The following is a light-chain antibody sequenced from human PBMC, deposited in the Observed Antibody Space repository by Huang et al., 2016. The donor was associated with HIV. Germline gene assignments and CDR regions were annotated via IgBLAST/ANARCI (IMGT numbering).Light chain of an antibody. J-gene: IGKJ1*01. CDR3: QQYDSSPWT. V-gene: IGKV3-20*01. CDR2: GAS. Sequence: EIVLTQSPGTLSLSPGERATLSCSASPSVSSSYLAWYQQKPGQAPRLLFYGASSRATGIPDRFSGSGSGTDFTLTISRLEPEDFAVYYCQQYDSSPWTFGQGTKVEIK. CDR1: PSVSSSY.